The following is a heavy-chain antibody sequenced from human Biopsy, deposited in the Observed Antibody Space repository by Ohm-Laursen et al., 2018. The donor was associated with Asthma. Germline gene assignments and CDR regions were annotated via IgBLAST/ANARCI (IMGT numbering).Heavy chain of an antibody. CDR2: HDHEEGGT. J-gene: IGHJ4*02. CDR3: ASDFPKDYVRYNFQF. V-gene: IGHV1-24*01. CDR1: GYSLTDLS. D-gene: IGHD4-17*01. Sequence: SVKVSCKISGYSLTDLSMHWVRQAPGQGLEWMGGHDHEEGGTVNARRFQGRATMTEDTSTDTAYMELSSLSSDDTAVYYCASDFPKDYVRYNFQFWGQGTLVTVPS.